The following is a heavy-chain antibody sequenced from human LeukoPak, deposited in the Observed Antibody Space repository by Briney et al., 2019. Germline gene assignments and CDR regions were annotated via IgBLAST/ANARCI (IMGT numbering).Heavy chain of an antibody. J-gene: IGHJ6*02. D-gene: IGHD3-10*01. CDR1: GGSISSYY. CDR2: MDYSGST. CDR3: ARRPTYGSGSYYQIPRGYYYYGMDV. V-gene: IGHV4-59*01. Sequence: SETLSLTCTVSGGSISSYYWSWIRQPPGKGLEWIGYMDYSGSTNYKPSLKSRVNISVDKSKNQVSLKLSSVTAADTAVYYCARRPTYGSGSYYQIPRGYYYYGMDVWGQGTTVTVSS.